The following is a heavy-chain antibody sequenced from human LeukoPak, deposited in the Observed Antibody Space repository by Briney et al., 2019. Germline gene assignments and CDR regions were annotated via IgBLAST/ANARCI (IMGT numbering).Heavy chain of an antibody. CDR1: GGTFSSYA. D-gene: IGHD2-2*01. CDR2: IIPIFGTA. Sequence: SVKVSCKASGGTFSSYAISWVRQAPGQGLEWMGGIIPIFGTANYAQKFQGRVTITADESTSTAYMELSSLRSEDTAVYYCARHRYCSSTSCYHFDYWGQGTLITVSS. CDR3: ARHRYCSSTSCYHFDY. J-gene: IGHJ4*02. V-gene: IGHV1-69*13.